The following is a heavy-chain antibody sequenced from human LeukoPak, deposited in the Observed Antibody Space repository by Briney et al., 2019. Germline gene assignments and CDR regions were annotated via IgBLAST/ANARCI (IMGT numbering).Heavy chain of an antibody. V-gene: IGHV3-23*01. J-gene: IGHJ4*02. CDR3: AKDQFSSGWYAFDY. CDR1: GFSFSNYA. Sequence: GGSLRLSCAASGFSFSNYAMRWVRQAPGKGLEWVSSISGSGDYTYYADSVKGRFTISRDNSKNTLYLQMNSLRAEDTAVYYCAKDQFSSGWYAFDYWGQGTLVTVSS. D-gene: IGHD6-19*01. CDR2: ISGSGDYT.